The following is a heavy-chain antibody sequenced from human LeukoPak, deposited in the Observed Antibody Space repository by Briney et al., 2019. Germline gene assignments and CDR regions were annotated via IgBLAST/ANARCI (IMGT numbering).Heavy chain of an antibody. CDR1: GGSISSGDYY. Sequence: PSETLSLTCTVSGGSISSGDYYWSWIRQPPGEGLEWIGYIYYSGSTYYNPSLKSRVTISVDTSKNQFSLKLSSVTAADTAVYYCARGLYDSSGYYYVPAHWGQGTLVTVSS. CDR2: IYYSGST. D-gene: IGHD3-22*01. CDR3: ARGLYDSSGYYYVPAH. J-gene: IGHJ4*02. V-gene: IGHV4-30-4*01.